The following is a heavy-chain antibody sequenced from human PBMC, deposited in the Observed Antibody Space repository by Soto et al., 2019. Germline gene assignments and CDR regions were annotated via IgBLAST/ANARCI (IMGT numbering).Heavy chain of an antibody. CDR2: IIPIFGTA. J-gene: IGHJ4*02. CDR3: ARDIGYCSGGSCYGRYFDY. Sequence: QVQRVQSGAEVKKPGSSVKVSCKASGGTFSSYAISWVRQAPGQGLEWMGGIIPIFGTANYAQKFQGRVTITADESTSTAYMELSSLRSEDTAVYYCARDIGYCSGGSCYGRYFDYWGQGTLVTVSS. CDR1: GGTFSSYA. V-gene: IGHV1-69*01. D-gene: IGHD2-15*01.